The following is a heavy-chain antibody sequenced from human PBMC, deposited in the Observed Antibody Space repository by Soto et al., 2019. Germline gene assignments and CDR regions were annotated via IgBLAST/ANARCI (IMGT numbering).Heavy chain of an antibody. V-gene: IGHV4-59*02. CDR2: IYHSGST. Sequence: SETLSLTCSVSGGSVSNNDWTWIRQFPGKGLEWIGYIYHSGSTNYNYSPSLKSRLTISVDTSKNQLSLKLKSVTAADTAVYYCERGLGFFDYWGPGSLVTVSS. CDR3: ERGLGFFDY. D-gene: IGHD3-16*01. J-gene: IGHJ4*02. CDR1: GGSVSNND.